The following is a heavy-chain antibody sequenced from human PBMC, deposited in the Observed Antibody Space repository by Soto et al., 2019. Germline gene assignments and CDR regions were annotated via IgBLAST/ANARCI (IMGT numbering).Heavy chain of an antibody. CDR2: IYYSGST. CDR1: GGSISSGDYY. V-gene: IGHV4-30-4*01. Sequence: QVQLQESGPGLVKPSQTLSLTCTVSGGSISSGDYYWSWIRQPPGKGLEWIGYIYYSGSTYYNPSLXSXXTISVDTSKNQCSLRLSSVTAADTAVYYCARERPDGCRLDPWGQGTLVTVSS. D-gene: IGHD6-19*01. CDR3: ARERPDGCRLDP. J-gene: IGHJ5*02.